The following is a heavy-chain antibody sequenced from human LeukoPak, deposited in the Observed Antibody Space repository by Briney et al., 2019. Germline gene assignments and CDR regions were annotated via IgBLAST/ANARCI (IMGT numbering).Heavy chain of an antibody. V-gene: IGHV4-59*01. D-gene: IGHD3-3*01. CDR2: IYHSGST. CDR3: ASPFGVFGAFDI. CDR1: GGSISSYY. J-gene: IGHJ3*02. Sequence: SETLSLTCTVSGGSISSYYWSWIRQPPGKGLEWIGYIYHSGSTNYNPSLKSRVTISVDTSKNQFSLKLSSVTAADTAVYYCASPFGVFGAFDIWGQGTMVTVSS.